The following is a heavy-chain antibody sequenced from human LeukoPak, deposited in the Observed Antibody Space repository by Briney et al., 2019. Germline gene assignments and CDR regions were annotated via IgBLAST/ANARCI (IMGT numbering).Heavy chain of an antibody. CDR3: ARVPYGGYDLYFES. CDR1: GFTFSDYY. J-gene: IGHJ4*02. V-gene: IGHV3-11*01. Sequence: GGSLRLSCAASGFTFSDYYMSWIRQAPGKGLEWVSYISNSGINIYYTDSVKGRFTISRDNAKNSLYLQMNGLRVEDTAVYYCARVPYGGYDLYFESWGQGTLVSVSS. D-gene: IGHD5-12*01. CDR2: ISNSGINI.